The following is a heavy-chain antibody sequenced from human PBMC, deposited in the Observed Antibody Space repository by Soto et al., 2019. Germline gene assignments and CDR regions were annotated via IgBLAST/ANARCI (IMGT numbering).Heavy chain of an antibody. V-gene: IGHV3-7*01. CDR1: GFTFSSYW. J-gene: IGHJ4*02. Sequence: GGSLRLSCAASGFTFSSYWMSWVRQAPGKGLEWVANIKQDGSEKYYVDSVKGRFTISRDNAKNSLYLQMNSLRAEDTAVYYCARDPNVARVYALYYFDYWGQGTLVTVSS. D-gene: IGHD2-8*01. CDR2: IKQDGSEK. CDR3: ARDPNVARVYALYYFDY.